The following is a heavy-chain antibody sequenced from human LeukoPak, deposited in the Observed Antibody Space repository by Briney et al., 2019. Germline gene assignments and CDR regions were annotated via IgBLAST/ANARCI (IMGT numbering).Heavy chain of an antibody. CDR3: AVYWGARFDY. J-gene: IGHJ4*01. CDR2: IFASGIT. V-gene: IGHV4-61*02. CDR1: GGSISSGSYC. Sequence: SETLSLTCTVSGGSISSGSYCWSWLRPPAGQGLEGVGRIFASGITNPDPYLQSRVTISLDTSKNQFSLKLNSVTAADTAVYYCAVYWGARFDYWGQGTLVTVSS. D-gene: IGHD7-27*01.